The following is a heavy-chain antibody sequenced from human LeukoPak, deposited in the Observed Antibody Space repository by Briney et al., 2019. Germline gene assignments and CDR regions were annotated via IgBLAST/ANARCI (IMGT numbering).Heavy chain of an antibody. Sequence: SETLSLTCTVSGGSISSYYWSWIRQPPGKGLEWIGYIYYSGSTNFNPSLKSRVAISVDTSKNQFSLKLSSVTAADTAVYYCARGGLEYQLLSYFDYWGQGTLVTVSS. D-gene: IGHD2-2*01. CDR3: ARGGLEYQLLSYFDY. CDR2: IYYSGST. V-gene: IGHV4-59*01. J-gene: IGHJ4*02. CDR1: GGSISSYY.